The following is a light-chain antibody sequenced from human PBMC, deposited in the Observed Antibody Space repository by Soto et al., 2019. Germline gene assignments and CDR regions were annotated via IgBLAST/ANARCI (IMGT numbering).Light chain of an antibody. CDR2: KAS. J-gene: IGKJ2*01. CDR3: QHYYSTFPYT. Sequence: DIQMTQSPSTLSAFVGDRVTITCRACQSISSWLAWYQQKPGKAPKLLIYKASSLESGVPSRFSGSGSGTEFTLTISSLQPDDFATYYCQHYYSTFPYTFGQGTKLEIK. CDR1: QSISSW. V-gene: IGKV1-5*03.